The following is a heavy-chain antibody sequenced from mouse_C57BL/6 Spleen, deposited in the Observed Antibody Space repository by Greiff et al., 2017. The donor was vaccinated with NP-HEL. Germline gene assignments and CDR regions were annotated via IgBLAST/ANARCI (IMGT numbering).Heavy chain of an antibody. V-gene: IGHV1-81*01. Sequence: QVQLKESGAELARPGASVKLSCKASGYTFTSYGISWVKQRTGQGLEWIGEIYPRSGNTYYNEKFKGKATLTADKSSSTAYMELRSLTSEDSAVYICAELTGPYYCDYWGKGTTLTVSS. J-gene: IGHJ2*01. D-gene: IGHD4-1*01. CDR3: AELTGPYYCDY. CDR2: IYPRSGNT. CDR1: GYTFTSYG.